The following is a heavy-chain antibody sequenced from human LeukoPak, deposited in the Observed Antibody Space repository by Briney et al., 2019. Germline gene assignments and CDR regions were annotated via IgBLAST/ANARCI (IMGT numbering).Heavy chain of an antibody. CDR1: GYTSTTYG. Sequence: ASVKDSCKASGYTSTTYGLTWVRQAPGQGLELMGWISPYNGNTNYAQKFQGRVTMTTDTSTSTAYMELRSLRSDDTAVYYCARRNSYYYCMDVWGTGTTVTVSS. V-gene: IGHV1-18*01. D-gene: IGHD2/OR15-2a*01. CDR2: ISPYNGNT. J-gene: IGHJ6*04. CDR3: ARRNSYYYCMDV.